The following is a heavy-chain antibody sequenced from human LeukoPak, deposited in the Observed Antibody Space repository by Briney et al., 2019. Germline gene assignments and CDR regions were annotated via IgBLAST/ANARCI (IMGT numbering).Heavy chain of an antibody. CDR3: ARDDQISGWCSF. CDR1: GFTFSAFG. D-gene: IGHD6-19*01. J-gene: IGHJ1*01. CDR2: IYYDGSNK. Sequence: PGRSLRLSCAASGFTFSAFGMHWVRQAPGKGLEWVAVIYYDGSNKYYADSVKGRFTISRDNSKSSLYLEMGSLRVEDTAVYYCARDDQISGWCSFWGQGTLVTVSS. V-gene: IGHV3-33*01.